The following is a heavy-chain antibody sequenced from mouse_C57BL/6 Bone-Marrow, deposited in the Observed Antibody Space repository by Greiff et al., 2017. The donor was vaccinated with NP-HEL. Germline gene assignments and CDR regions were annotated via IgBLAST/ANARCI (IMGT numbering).Heavy chain of an antibody. CDR2: IHPNSCST. V-gene: IGHV1-64*01. CDR1: GYTFTSYW. J-gene: IGHJ4*01. Sequence: QVQLKQPGAELVKPGASVKLSCKASGYTFTSYWMHWVKQRPGQGLEWIGMIHPNSCSTNYNEKFKSKATLTVDKSSSTAYIQLSSLTSEDSAVYYCAIYDAMDYWGQGTSVTVSS. CDR3: AIYDAMDY.